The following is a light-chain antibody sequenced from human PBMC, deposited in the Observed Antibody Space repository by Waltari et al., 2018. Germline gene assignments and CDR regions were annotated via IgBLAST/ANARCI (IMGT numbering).Light chain of an antibody. V-gene: IGLV3-25*03. CDR2: KDT. CDR1: KLSSQY. Sequence: SSELTQPPSVSVSPGQTARIPCSGDKLSSQYVYWYQQKPGQTPIILIRKDTERPSGVPVRFTGSTSGTTVTLTITGVQPEDEADYYCQSAHPNTGVVFGGGTKLTVL. CDR3: QSAHPNTGVV. J-gene: IGLJ2*01.